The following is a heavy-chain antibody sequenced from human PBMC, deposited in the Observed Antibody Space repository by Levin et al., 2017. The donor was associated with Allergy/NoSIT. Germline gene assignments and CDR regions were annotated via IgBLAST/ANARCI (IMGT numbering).Heavy chain of an antibody. D-gene: IGHD2-21*01. CDR2: INEGGDTT. CDR3: TKGLWLDY. V-gene: IGHV3-23*01. CDR1: GFTFTTFG. Sequence: PGGSLRLSCAASGFTFTTFGMSWVRQAPGKGLEWVSSINEGGDTTFYADSVKGRFSISRDNSINSLFLQMNSLRAEDTALYYCTKGLWLDYWGQGTLVTVSS. J-gene: IGHJ4*02.